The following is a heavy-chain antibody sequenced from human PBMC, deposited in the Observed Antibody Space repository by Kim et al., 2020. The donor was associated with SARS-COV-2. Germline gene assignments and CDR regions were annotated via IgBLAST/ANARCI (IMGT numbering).Heavy chain of an antibody. CDR3: AREGSGSYNWLDP. CDR1: GYTFDTFS. V-gene: IGHV1-3*01. D-gene: IGHD3-10*01. CDR2: INGGNGNT. J-gene: IGHJ5*02. Sequence: ASVKVSCKASGYTFDTFSLYWIRQAPGQRFEWMGWINGGNGNTRYSQNFQGRVTFTRDTSATTAYMELTSLTFKDTAVYYCAREGSGSYNWLDPWGQGTLVTVSS.